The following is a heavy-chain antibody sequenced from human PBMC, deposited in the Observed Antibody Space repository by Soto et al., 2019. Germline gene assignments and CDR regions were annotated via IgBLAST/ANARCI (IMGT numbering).Heavy chain of an antibody. CDR2: INAGNGNT. D-gene: IGHD6-13*01. Sequence: QVPLVQSGAEVKKPGASVKVSCKASGYTFTSYAMHWVRQAPGQRLEWMGWINAGNGNTKYSQKFQGRVTITRDTSASTAYMELSSRRSEDTAVYSCARDEDSSSWYAHSRGWFDPWGQGTLVTVSS. V-gene: IGHV1-3*01. J-gene: IGHJ5*02. CDR3: ARDEDSSSWYAHSRGWFDP. CDR1: GYTFTSYA.